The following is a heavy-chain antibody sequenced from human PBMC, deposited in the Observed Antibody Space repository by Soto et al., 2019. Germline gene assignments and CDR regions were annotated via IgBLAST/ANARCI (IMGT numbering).Heavy chain of an antibody. V-gene: IGHV2-5*02. CDR1: GFSLSTSGVG. Sequence: QITLKESGPTLVKPTQTLTLTCTFSGFSLSTSGVGVGWIRQPPGKALEWLALIYWDDDKRYSPSLKSRLTITKDXXKXQXXLTMTNMDPVDTATYYCAHSRYYDSSGYYSRYFDYWGQGTLVTVSS. CDR3: AHSRYYDSSGYYSRYFDY. D-gene: IGHD3-22*01. J-gene: IGHJ4*02. CDR2: IYWDDDK.